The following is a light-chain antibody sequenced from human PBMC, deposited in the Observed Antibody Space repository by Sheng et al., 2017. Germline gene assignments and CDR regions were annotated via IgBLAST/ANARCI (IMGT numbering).Light chain of an antibody. Sequence: VMTQSPATLSVSPGERATLSCRASQNITSKLAWYQQKFGQAPRLLMYRASTRPTGVPARFNGSGSGTDFTLTISTLQSEDFAVFFXQQYSNWPVTFGLRDQGGNQT. CDR1: QNITSK. CDR2: RAS. CDR3: QQYSNWPVT. V-gene: IGKV3-15*01. J-gene: IGKJ1*01.